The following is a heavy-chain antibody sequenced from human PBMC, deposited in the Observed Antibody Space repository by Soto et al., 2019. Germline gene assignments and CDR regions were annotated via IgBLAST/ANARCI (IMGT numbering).Heavy chain of an antibody. CDR2: ISSSSSYI. CDR3: ARDRTAAAGRVWFDP. V-gene: IGHV3-21*01. J-gene: IGHJ5*02. CDR1: GFTFSSYS. D-gene: IGHD6-13*01. Sequence: EVQLVESGGGLVKPGGSLRLSCAASGFTFSSYSMNWVRQAPGKGLEWVSSISSSSSYIYYADSVKGRFTISRDNAKNLLSLQMNSLRAEDTAVYYCARDRTAAAGRVWFDPWGQGTLVTVSS.